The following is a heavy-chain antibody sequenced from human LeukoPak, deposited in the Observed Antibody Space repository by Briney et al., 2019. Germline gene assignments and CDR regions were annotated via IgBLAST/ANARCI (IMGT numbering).Heavy chain of an antibody. CDR2: INHSGST. Sequence: TTSETLSLTCAVYGGSFGGYYWSWIRQPPGKGLEWIGEINHSGSTNYNPSLKSRVTISVDTSKNQFSLNLSSVTAADTAVYYCAARDILTGLHDYWGQGTLVTVSS. CDR1: GGSFGGYY. CDR3: AARDILTGLHDY. D-gene: IGHD3-9*01. J-gene: IGHJ4*02. V-gene: IGHV4-34*01.